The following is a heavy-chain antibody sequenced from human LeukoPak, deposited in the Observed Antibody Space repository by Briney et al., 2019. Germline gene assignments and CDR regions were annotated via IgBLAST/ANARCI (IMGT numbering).Heavy chain of an antibody. CDR1: GGSISSSSYY. J-gene: IGHJ5*02. Sequence: PSETLSLTCTVSGGSISSSSYYWGWIRQPPGKGLEWIGSIYYSGSTYYNPSLKSRVTISVDTSKNQFSLKLSSVTAADTAVYYCARTRYDILTGNTNWFDPWGQGTLVTVSS. CDR2: IYYSGST. CDR3: ARTRYDILTGNTNWFDP. V-gene: IGHV4-39*01. D-gene: IGHD3-9*01.